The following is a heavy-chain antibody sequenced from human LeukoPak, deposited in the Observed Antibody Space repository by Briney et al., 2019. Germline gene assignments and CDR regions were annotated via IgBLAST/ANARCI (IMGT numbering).Heavy chain of an antibody. V-gene: IGHV1-2*02. CDR1: GYTFTGYY. J-gene: IGHJ3*02. CDR2: INPNSGGT. CDR3: ARVIVATRGAFDI. Sequence: ASVKVSCKASGYTFTGYYMHWVRQAPGQGLEWMEWINPNSGGTNYAQKFQGRVTMTRDTSISTAYMELSRLRSDDTAVYYCARVIVATRGAFDIWGQGTMVTVSS. D-gene: IGHD5-12*01.